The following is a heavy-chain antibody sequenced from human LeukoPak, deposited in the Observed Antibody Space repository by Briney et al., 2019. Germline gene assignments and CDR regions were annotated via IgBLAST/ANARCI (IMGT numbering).Heavy chain of an antibody. D-gene: IGHD3-3*01. CDR2: IRTSGET. J-gene: IGHJ5*02. CDR3: ATLSYDVWTGINWFDP. V-gene: IGHV3-23*01. Sequence: GGSLRLSCAASRFIFSSYAISWVRQAPGKGLEWVSGIRTSGETFYADSVKGRFTISRDISKSTVYLQMNSLRAEESAVYYCATLSYDVWTGINWFDPWGQGTLVTVSS. CDR1: RFIFSSYA.